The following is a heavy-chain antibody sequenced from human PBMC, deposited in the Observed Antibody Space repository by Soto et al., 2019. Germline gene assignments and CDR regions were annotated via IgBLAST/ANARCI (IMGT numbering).Heavy chain of an antibody. CDR3: ARLYCSSTSCLPWDAFDV. CDR2: MFSTGST. Sequence: QLQVQESGPGLVKPSETLSLRCTVSGDSISRSNYYWGWILQPPGKGLEWMGSMFSTGSTYPNPYLESRVNISVDMTKNQFSLTLSSVTAADPAVYYCARLYCSSTSCLPWDAFDVWGQGTMVTVSS. D-gene: IGHD2-2*01. J-gene: IGHJ3*01. V-gene: IGHV4-39*01. CDR1: GDSISRSNYY.